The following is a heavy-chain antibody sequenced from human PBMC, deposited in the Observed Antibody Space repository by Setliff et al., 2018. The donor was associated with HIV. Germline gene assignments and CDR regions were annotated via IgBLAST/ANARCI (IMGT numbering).Heavy chain of an antibody. J-gene: IGHJ6*03. Sequence: PSETLSLTCTVSGASISYGGHFWTWIRQPAGNGLEWIGRSHSDGNTNYNPSLKSRLAISVDTSKNQRSLKLTSVTAADTAMYYSARGRDGELFTKEGNYYYYIDVWGKGTTVTVSS. D-gene: IGHD3-10*01. CDR1: GASISYGGHF. CDR2: SHSDGNT. V-gene: IGHV4-61*02. CDR3: ARGRDGELFTKEGNYYYYIDV.